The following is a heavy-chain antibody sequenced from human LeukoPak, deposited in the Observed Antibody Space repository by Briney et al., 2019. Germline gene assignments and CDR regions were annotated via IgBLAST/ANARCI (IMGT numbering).Heavy chain of an antibody. J-gene: IGHJ4*02. V-gene: IGHV3-23*01. Sequence: SGGSLRLSCAASGFTFSSYTMTWVRQAPGKGLEWVSGISGSGDSTYYADSVKGRFTISRDNAKNALYLQMNSLRAEDTAVYYCAKDLHYGSADYWGQGTLVTVSS. D-gene: IGHD3-10*01. CDR2: ISGSGDST. CDR3: AKDLHYGSADY. CDR1: GFTFSSYT.